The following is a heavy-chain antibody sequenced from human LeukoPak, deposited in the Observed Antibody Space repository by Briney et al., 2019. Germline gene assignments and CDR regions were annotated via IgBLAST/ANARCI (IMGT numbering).Heavy chain of an antibody. Sequence: PGGSLRLSCAASGFTFSSYDMHWVRQAPGKGLEWVALISNDGSNKYYADSVKGRFTISRDNSKNTLYLQMNSLRAEDTAVYYCAREQKLYDGLGSSTFDFWGQGTLVTVSS. D-gene: IGHD3-10*01. CDR1: GFTFSSYD. CDR2: ISNDGSNK. CDR3: AREQKLYDGLGSSTFDF. J-gene: IGHJ4*02. V-gene: IGHV3-30-3*01.